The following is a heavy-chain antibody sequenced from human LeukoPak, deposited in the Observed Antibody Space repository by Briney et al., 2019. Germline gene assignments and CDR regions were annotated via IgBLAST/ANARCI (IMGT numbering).Heavy chain of an antibody. CDR2: IIPIFDTA. CDR3: ARGPAAGY. CDR1: GGTFSSYG. Sequence: SVKVSCKASGGTFSSYGISWVRQAPGQGLEWMGGIIPIFDTANYAQNFQGRVTITADESTNTAYMELSSLKSEDTAVYYCARGPAAGYWGQGTLVTVSS. J-gene: IGHJ4*02. V-gene: IGHV1-69*13. D-gene: IGHD6-13*01.